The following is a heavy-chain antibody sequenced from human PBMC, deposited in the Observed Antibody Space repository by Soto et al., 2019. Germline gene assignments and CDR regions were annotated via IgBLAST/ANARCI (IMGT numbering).Heavy chain of an antibody. CDR1: GYTFTSYG. V-gene: IGHV1-18*01. CDR2: ISAYNGNT. CDR3: AREDRRDGDPWDY. Sequence: QVQLVQSGAEVKKPGASVKVSCKASGYTFTSYGXXXXXXXXXXXXEWMGWISAYNGNTNYAQKLQGRVTMTTDTSTSTAYMELRSLRSDDTAVYYCAREDRRDGDPWDYWGQGTLVTVSS. J-gene: IGHJ4*02.